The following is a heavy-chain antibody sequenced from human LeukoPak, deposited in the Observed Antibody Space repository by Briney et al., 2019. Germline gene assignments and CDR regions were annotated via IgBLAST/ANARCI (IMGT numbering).Heavy chain of an antibody. CDR3: ARGGNCSSTSCYEWSRSNAFDI. V-gene: IGHV1-2*02. CDR1: GYTFTGYY. Sequence: ASVKVSCKASGYTFTGYYMHWVRQAPGQGLEWMGWINPNSGGTKYAQKFQGRVTMTRDTSISTAYMELSRLRSDDTAVYYCARGGNCSSTSCYEWSRSNAFDIWGQGTMVTVSS. D-gene: IGHD2-2*01. J-gene: IGHJ3*02. CDR2: INPNSGGT.